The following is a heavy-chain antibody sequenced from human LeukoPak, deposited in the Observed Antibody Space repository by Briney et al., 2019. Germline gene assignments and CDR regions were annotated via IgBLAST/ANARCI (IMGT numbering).Heavy chain of an antibody. D-gene: IGHD5-18*01. V-gene: IGHV3-33*01. CDR1: GFTFSSYG. CDR2: IWYDGSNK. Sequence: GGSLRLSCAASGFTFSSYGMHWVRQAPGKGLEWVAVIWYDGSNKYYADSVKGRFTISRDNSKNTLYLQMNSLRAEDTAVYYCARDLRGYSYGRSPFDYWGQGTLVTVSS. J-gene: IGHJ4*02. CDR3: ARDLRGYSYGRSPFDY.